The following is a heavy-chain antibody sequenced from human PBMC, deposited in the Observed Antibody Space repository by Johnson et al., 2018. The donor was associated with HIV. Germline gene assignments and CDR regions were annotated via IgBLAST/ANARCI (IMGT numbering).Heavy chain of an antibody. CDR1: GFTVSSNY. CDR2: ISYDGTHK. J-gene: IGHJ3*02. D-gene: IGHD1-14*01. V-gene: IGHV3-30*03. CDR3: ARAAKGFRGPGGAFDI. Sequence: VQLVESGGGVVQPGGSLRLSCAASGFTVSSNYMSWVRQAPGKGLEWVAVISYDGTHKYYADSVKGRFTISRDNSKNKLYLQTNSLRAEDTAVFYCARAAKGFRGPGGAFDIWGQGTMVTVSS.